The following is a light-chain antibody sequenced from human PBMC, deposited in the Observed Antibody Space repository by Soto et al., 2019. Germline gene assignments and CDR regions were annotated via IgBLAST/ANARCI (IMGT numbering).Light chain of an antibody. J-gene: IGKJ1*01. V-gene: IGKV3-20*01. CDR1: QSVSSIY. CDR3: QQYGSSPRT. Sequence: EIGLTQSPGTLSLSPGERATLSFMASQSVSSIYLGWYQQKPGQAPRLLMYGASSRATGIPERFSGSGSGTDFTLTISRLEPEDFAVYYCQQYGSSPRTFGQGTKVDIK. CDR2: GAS.